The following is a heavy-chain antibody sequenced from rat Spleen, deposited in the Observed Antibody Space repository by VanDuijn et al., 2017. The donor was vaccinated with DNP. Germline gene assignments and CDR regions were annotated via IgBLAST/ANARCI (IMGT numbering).Heavy chain of an antibody. D-gene: IGHD4-3*01. CDR3: ARWYSSGFCFDY. Sequence: EVQLVESGGGLVRPGRSLKLSCATSGFTFSDYNMAWVRQAPKKGLEWVAIIVHDGTRTYYRDSVKGRFTISRDNAKNTLYLQMNSLRSEDMATYYCARWYSSGFCFDYWGQGVMVTVSS. V-gene: IGHV5S10*01. CDR1: GFTFSDYN. CDR2: IVHDGTRT. J-gene: IGHJ2*01.